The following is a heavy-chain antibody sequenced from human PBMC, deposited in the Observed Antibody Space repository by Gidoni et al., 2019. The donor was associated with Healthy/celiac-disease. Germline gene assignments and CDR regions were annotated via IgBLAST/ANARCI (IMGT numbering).Heavy chain of an antibody. D-gene: IGHD4-17*01. CDR1: GFTYGAYA. V-gene: IGHV3-49*03. J-gene: IGHJ4*02. CDR3: TRATGDYVTMPDY. Sequence: EVQLVESGGGLVQQGGSRSFSCTASGFTYGAYAMSWSRQAPGKGLEWVGFIRSKAYGGTTEYAASVKGRFTISRDDSKSIAYLQMNSLKTEDTAVYYCTRATGDYVTMPDYWGQGTLVTVSS. CDR2: IRSKAYGGTT.